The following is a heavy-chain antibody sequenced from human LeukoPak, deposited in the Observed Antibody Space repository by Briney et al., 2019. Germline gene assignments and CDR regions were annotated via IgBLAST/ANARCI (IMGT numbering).Heavy chain of an antibody. Sequence: ASVKVSCKASGYTFTSYYMHWVRQAPGQGLEWMGWINPNSGGTNYAQKFQGRVTMTRDTSISTAYMELSRLRSDDTAVYYCAREAYCGGDCYPDNYFDYWGQGTLVTVSS. CDR3: AREAYCGGDCYPDNYFDY. CDR2: INPNSGGT. V-gene: IGHV1-2*02. J-gene: IGHJ4*02. D-gene: IGHD2-21*01. CDR1: GYTFTSYY.